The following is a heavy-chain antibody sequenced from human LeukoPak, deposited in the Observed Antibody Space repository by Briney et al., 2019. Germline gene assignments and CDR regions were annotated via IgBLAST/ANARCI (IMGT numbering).Heavy chain of an antibody. CDR3: ARTGYGDYFDY. CDR2: IYHSGST. D-gene: IGHD4-17*01. CDR1: GGSISSGGYY. V-gene: IGHV4-30-2*01. Sequence: PSETLSLTCTVSGGSISSGGYYWSWIRQPPGKGLEWIGYIYHSGSTYYNPSLKSRVTISVDRSKNQFSLKLSSVTAADTAVYYCARTGYGDYFDYWGQGTLVTVSS. J-gene: IGHJ4*02.